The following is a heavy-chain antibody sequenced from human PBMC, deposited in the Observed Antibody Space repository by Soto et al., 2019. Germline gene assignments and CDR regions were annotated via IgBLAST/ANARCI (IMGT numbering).Heavy chain of an antibody. J-gene: IGHJ5*02. CDR3: ARDSSGDYSGPWFDP. V-gene: IGHV1-69*12. CDR2: IIPIFGTA. Sequence: QVQLVQSGAEVKKPGSSVKVSCKASGGTFSSYAISWVRQAPGQGLEWMGGIIPIFGTANYAQKFQGRVTMXXDXSXXTAYMELSSLRSEDTAVYYCARDSSGDYSGPWFDPWGQGTLVTVSS. CDR1: GGTFSSYA. D-gene: IGHD4-17*01.